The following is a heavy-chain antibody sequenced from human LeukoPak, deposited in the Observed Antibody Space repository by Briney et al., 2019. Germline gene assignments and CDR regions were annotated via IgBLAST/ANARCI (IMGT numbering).Heavy chain of an antibody. CDR2: IKQDGRDK. D-gene: IGHD3-22*01. V-gene: IGHV3-7*01. Sequence: PGGSLRLSCAASGFTFSSYWMSWVRQAPGKGLEWVANIKQDGRDKYYVDSVKGRFTISRDNAKNSLYLQMNSLRAEDTAVYYCTRRADYYDSSGYTDYWGQGTLVTVSS. J-gene: IGHJ4*02. CDR3: TRRADYYDSSGYTDY. CDR1: GFTFSSYW.